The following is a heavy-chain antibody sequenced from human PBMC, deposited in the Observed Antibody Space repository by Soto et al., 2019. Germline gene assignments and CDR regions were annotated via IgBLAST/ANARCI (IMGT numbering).Heavy chain of an antibody. J-gene: IGHJ6*02. Sequence: QVQLVESGGGVVQPGRSLRLSCAASGFTFSSYGMHWVRQAPGKGLEWVAVISYDGSNKYYADSVKGRFTISRDNSKNTLYLKMNSLRAEDTAVYYCAKDWRRYGRGGNYYYGMDVWGQGTTVTVSS. D-gene: IGHD3-10*01. CDR1: GFTFSSYG. CDR3: AKDWRRYGRGGNYYYGMDV. V-gene: IGHV3-30*18. CDR2: ISYDGSNK.